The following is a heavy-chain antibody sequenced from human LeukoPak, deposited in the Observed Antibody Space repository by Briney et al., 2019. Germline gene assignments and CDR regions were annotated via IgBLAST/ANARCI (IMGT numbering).Heavy chain of an antibody. CDR1: GGSIRSSYYY. CDR2: IYDSGST. CDR3: ARHCRGYDILTGSSSSLYYFDY. V-gene: IGHV4-39*01. D-gene: IGHD3-9*01. J-gene: IGHJ4*02. Sequence: PSETLSLTCTVSGGSIRSSYYYWGWIRQPPGKGLEWIGSIYDSGSTYYNPSLKSRVTIFVDTSKNQFSLKLSSVTAADTAVYYCARHCRGYDILTGSSSSLYYFDYWGQGTLVTVSS.